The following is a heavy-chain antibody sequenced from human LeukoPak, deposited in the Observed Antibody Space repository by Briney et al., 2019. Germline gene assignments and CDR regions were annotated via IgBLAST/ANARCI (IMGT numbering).Heavy chain of an antibody. CDR2: MNPNSGNT. CDR3: ARVLRRDGYNFMGY. Sequence: SVKVSCKASGYTFTSYDINWVRQATGQGLEWMGWMNPNSGNTGYAQKFQGRVTMTRNTSISTAYMELSSLRSEDTAVYYCARVLRRDGYNFMGYWGQGTLVTDSS. V-gene: IGHV1-8*01. D-gene: IGHD5-24*01. J-gene: IGHJ4*02. CDR1: GYTFTSYD.